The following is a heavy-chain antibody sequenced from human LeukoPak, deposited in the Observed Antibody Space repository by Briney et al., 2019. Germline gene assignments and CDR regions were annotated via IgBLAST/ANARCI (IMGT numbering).Heavy chain of an antibody. V-gene: IGHV3-74*01. CDR3: ARDGVSSWPYYYYYMDV. CDR1: GFTFSSYW. Sequence: GGSLRLSCAASGFTFSSYWIHWVRQAPGKGLVWVSRINSDGSSTTYADSVKGRFTISRDNAKSTLYLQMNSLRAEDTAVYYCARDGVSSWPYYYYYMDVWGKGTTVTVSS. J-gene: IGHJ6*03. CDR2: INSDGSST. D-gene: IGHD6-13*01.